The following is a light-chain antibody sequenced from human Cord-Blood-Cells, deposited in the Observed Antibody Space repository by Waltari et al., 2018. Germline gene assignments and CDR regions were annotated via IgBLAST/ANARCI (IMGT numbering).Light chain of an antibody. CDR3: QQSYSTPIT. CDR1: QSISSY. J-gene: IGKJ5*01. CDR2: AAS. Sequence: DIQMTQSLSSLSASVGDRHTITCRASQSISSYLNWYQQKPGKAPKLLIYAASSLQSGVPSRFSGSGSGTDFTLTISSLQPEDFATYYCQQSYSTPITFGQGTRLEIK. V-gene: IGKV1-39*01.